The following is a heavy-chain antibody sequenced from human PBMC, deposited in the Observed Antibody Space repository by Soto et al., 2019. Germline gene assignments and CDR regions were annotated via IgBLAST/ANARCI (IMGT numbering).Heavy chain of an antibody. CDR1: GGSSSSGGYS. Sequence: TLSLTCAVSGGSSSSGGYSWSWIRQPPGKGLEWIGYIYHSGSTYYNPSLKSRVTISVDTSKDQFSLKLSSVTAADTAVYYCARHGGYSYGPDYWGQGTLVTVSS. J-gene: IGHJ4*02. V-gene: IGHV4-30-2*01. CDR3: ARHGGYSYGPDY. CDR2: IYHSGST. D-gene: IGHD5-18*01.